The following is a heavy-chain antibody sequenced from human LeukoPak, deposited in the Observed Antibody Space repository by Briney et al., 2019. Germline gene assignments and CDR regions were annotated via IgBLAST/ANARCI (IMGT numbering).Heavy chain of an antibody. D-gene: IGHD5-18*01. V-gene: IGHV3-23*01. CDR3: AKVGSYGFKYFDY. CDR2: ISGSGDTT. J-gene: IGHJ4*02. Sequence: GGSLRLSCAASGFTFRNYAMTWVRQAPGKGLEWVSDISGSGDTTYYADSVKGRFTISRDSSTNTLYLQMSSLRAEDTAVYFCAKVGSYGFKYFDYWGRGTLVTVSS. CDR1: GFTFRNYA.